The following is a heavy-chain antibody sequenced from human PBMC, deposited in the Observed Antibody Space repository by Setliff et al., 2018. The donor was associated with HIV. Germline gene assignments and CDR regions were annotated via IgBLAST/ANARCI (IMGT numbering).Heavy chain of an antibody. V-gene: IGHV4-39*01. D-gene: IGHD2-15*01. CDR2: IYYSGST. Sequence: KPSETLSLTCTVSGGSISSSTIYWGWIRQPPGKGLEWIGSIYYSGSTYYNPSLKSRVTISVDTSKNQFSLKLSSVTAADTAVYYCARSVPRYCSGGSCYPPLFDYWGQGTLVTVSS. CDR3: ARSVPRYCSGGSCYPPLFDY. J-gene: IGHJ4*02. CDR1: GGSISSSTIY.